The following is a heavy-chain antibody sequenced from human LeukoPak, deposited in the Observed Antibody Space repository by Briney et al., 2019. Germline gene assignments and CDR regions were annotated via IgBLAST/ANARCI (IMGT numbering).Heavy chain of an antibody. J-gene: IGHJ4*02. Sequence: SETLSLTCAVYGGSFSGYYWSWIRQPPGKGLEWIGEINHSGSTNYNPYLKSRVTISVDTSKNQFSLKLSSVTAADTAVYYCARGVDTVTLPHFDYWGQGTLVTVSS. CDR2: INHSGST. CDR1: GGSFSGYY. D-gene: IGHD4-11*01. CDR3: ARGVDTVTLPHFDY. V-gene: IGHV4-34*01.